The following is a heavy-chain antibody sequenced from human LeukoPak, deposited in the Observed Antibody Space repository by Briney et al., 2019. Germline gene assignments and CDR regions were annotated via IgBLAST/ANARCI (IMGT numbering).Heavy chain of an antibody. CDR1: GYDFRTYA. CDR3: ARDLTPYVAAAGTRPFDY. V-gene: IGHV1-18*01. CDR2: TSPYNGHT. Sequence: ASVKVSCKGSGYDFRTYAVVWVRQAPGQGLEWVGWTSPYNGHTNYAQKLQDRVTMTTDTSTSTAYMELRSLRSDDTAVYYCARDLTPYVAAAGTRPFDYWGQGTLVTVSS. J-gene: IGHJ4*02. D-gene: IGHD6-13*01.